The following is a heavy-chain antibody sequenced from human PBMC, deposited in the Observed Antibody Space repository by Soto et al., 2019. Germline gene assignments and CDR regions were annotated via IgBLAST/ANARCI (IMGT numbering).Heavy chain of an antibody. V-gene: IGHV4-34*01. Sequence: PSETLSLTCAVYGGSFSGYYWSWIRQPPGKGLEWIGEINHSGSTNHNPSLKSRVTISVDTSKNQFSLKLSSVTAADTAVYYCARRKLLRYCSGGSCSHFDDWGQGTLVTVSS. J-gene: IGHJ4*02. CDR2: INHSGST. D-gene: IGHD2-15*01. CDR1: GGSFSGYY. CDR3: ARRKLLRYCSGGSCSHFDD.